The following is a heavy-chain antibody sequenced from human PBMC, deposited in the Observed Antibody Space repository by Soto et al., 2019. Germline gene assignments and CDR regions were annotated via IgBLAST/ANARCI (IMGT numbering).Heavy chain of an antibody. J-gene: IGHJ6*02. CDR1: GDTFSSYA. CDR2: IIPIFGTA. D-gene: IGHD2-21*01. V-gene: IGHV1-69*12. CDR3: AREVSLLGHDSYSAPDYSGMDV. Sequence: QVQLVQSGAEVKKPGSSVKVSCKASGDTFSSYAISWVRQAPGQGLEWMGGIIPIFGTANYAQKFQARVTITADESGRTAYMELSSLRSEDTAVYYCAREVSLLGHDSYSAPDYSGMDVWGQGTTVTVSS.